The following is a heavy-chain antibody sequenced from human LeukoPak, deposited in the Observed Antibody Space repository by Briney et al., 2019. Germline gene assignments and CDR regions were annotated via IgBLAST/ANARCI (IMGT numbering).Heavy chain of an antibody. V-gene: IGHV3-23*01. CDR2: ISGSGGST. Sequence: PGGSLRLSCAASGFTFSSYAMSWVRQAPGKGLEWVSAISGSGGSTYYADSVKGRFTISRDNSKNTLYLQMNSLRAEDTAVYYCAKLSRLRFLAWLLGGYFDYWGQGTLVTVSS. D-gene: IGHD3-3*01. CDR3: AKLSRLRFLAWLLGGYFDY. J-gene: IGHJ4*02. CDR1: GFTFSSYA.